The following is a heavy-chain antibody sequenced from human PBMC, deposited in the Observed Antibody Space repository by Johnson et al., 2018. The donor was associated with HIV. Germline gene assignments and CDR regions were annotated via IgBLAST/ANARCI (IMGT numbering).Heavy chain of an antibody. Sequence: VQLVESGGGLVQPGGSLRLSCAASGFIFSNYWMHWVRQVPGRGLVWVARINRDGIATSYADPVKGRLTISRDNAKSTLYLEMNSLRAEDTAVYYCAREWYGVRGVNDAFDIWGQGTMVTVSS. J-gene: IGHJ3*02. CDR3: AREWYGVRGVNDAFDI. CDR1: GFIFSNYW. D-gene: IGHD3-10*01. V-gene: IGHV3-74*01. CDR2: INRDGIAT.